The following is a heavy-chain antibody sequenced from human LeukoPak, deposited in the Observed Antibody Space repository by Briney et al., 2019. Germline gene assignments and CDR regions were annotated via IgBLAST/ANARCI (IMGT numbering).Heavy chain of an antibody. CDR1: GYTFTGYY. V-gene: IGHV1-2*02. CDR3: ARAGTTSHNWFDP. J-gene: IGHJ5*02. CDR2: INPNSGGT. Sequence: GASVKVSCKASGYTFTGYYMHWVRPAPGQGLEWMGWINPNSGGTNYAQKFQGRVTMTRDTSISTAYMELSRLRSDDTAVYYCARAGTTSHNWFDPWGQGTLVTVSS. D-gene: IGHD1-1*01.